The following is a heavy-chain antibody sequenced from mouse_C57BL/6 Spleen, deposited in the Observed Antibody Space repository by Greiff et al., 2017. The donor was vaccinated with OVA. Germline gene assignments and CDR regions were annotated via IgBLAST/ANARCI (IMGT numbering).Heavy chain of an antibody. Sequence: EVKLVESGEGLVKPGGSLKLSCAASGFTFSSYAMSWVRQTPEKRLEWVAYISSGGDYIYYADTVKGRFTISRDNARNTLYLQMSSLKSEDTAMYYCTRDPIYGSSRGGYWYFDVWGTGTTVTVSS. J-gene: IGHJ1*03. CDR3: TRDPIYGSSRGGYWYFDV. D-gene: IGHD1-1*01. CDR2: ISSGGDYI. V-gene: IGHV5-9-1*02. CDR1: GFTFSSYA.